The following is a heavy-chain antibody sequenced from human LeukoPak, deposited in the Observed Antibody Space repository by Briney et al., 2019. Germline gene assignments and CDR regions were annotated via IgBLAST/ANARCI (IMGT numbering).Heavy chain of an antibody. J-gene: IGHJ4*02. Sequence: SETLSLTCTVSGGSISSYYWSWIRQPPGKGLEWIGYIYYSGSTNYNPSLKSRVTMSVDTSKNQFSLKLSSVTAVDTAVYYCAGMTGPLIDYWGQGTLVTVSS. CDR2: IYYSGST. V-gene: IGHV4-59*12. D-gene: IGHD3-9*01. CDR3: AGMTGPLIDY. CDR1: GGSISSYY.